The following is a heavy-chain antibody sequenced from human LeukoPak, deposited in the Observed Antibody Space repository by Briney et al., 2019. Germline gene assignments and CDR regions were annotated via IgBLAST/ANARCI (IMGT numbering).Heavy chain of an antibody. CDR1: GYSISSGYY. J-gene: IGHJ4*02. CDR2: IYHSGST. D-gene: IGHD3-10*01. CDR3: ARDPNTRWFGAHY. Sequence: PSETLSLTCTVSGYSISSGYYWGWIRQPPGKGLEWIGSIYHSGSTYYNPSLKSRVTISVDTSKNQFSLKLSSVTAADTAVYYCARDPNTRWFGAHYWGQGTLVTVSS. V-gene: IGHV4-38-2*02.